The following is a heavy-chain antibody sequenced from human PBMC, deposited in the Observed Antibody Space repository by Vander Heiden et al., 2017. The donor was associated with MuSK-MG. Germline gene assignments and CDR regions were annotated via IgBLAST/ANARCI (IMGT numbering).Heavy chain of an antibody. CDR3: ARVRVRGDVDY. CDR2: IYYSGST. CDR1: GGSISSYY. D-gene: IGHD3-10*01. Sequence: QVQLQESGPGLVKPSETLSLTCTATGGSISSYYWSWNRQPPGKGLEWIGYIYYSGSTNYNPSLKSRVTRSVDTSKNQFSLKLSSVTAADTAVYYCARVRVRGDVDYWGQGTLVTVSS. J-gene: IGHJ4*02. V-gene: IGHV4-59*01.